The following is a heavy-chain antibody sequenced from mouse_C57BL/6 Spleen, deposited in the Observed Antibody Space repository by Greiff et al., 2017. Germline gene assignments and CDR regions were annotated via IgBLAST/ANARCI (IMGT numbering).Heavy chain of an antibody. Sequence: EVMLVESVAELVRPGASVKLSCTASGFNIKNTYMHWVKQRPEQGLEWIGRIDPANGNTKYAPKFQGKATITADTSSNTAYLQLSSLTSEDTAIYYCARELRLRYYAMDYWGQGTSVTVSS. D-gene: IGHD3-2*02. V-gene: IGHV14-3*01. CDR3: ARELRLRYYAMDY. CDR2: IDPANGNT. J-gene: IGHJ4*01. CDR1: GFNIKNTY.